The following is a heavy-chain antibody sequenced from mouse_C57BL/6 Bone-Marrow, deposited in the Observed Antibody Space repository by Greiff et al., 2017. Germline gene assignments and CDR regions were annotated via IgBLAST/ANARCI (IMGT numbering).Heavy chain of an antibody. D-gene: IGHD2-3*01. CDR1: GFTFSNYW. J-gene: IGHJ4*01. Sequence: EVKLVESGGGLVQPGGSMKLSCVASGFTFSNYWMNWVRQSPEKGLEWVAQIRLKSDNYATHYAESVKGRFTISRDYSKRSVYLQMNNLRAEDTGIYYCTTYDGHYYAMDYWGQGTSVTVSS. CDR2: IRLKSDNYAT. CDR3: TTYDGHYYAMDY. V-gene: IGHV6-3*01.